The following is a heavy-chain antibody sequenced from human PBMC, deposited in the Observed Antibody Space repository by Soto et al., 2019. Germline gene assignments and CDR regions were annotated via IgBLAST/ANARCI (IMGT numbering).Heavy chain of an antibody. Sequence: ELQLVESGGALVQPGGSLRLSCAASGSTFSDSAMHWVRLASGKGLEWVGRIQTKSNDYATAYGESVKGRFTISRDESKDTAYLQMNSLKADDTAVYFCTCSVSGDTGLHFWGQGTLVTVSS. CDR3: TCSVSGDTGLHF. V-gene: IGHV3-73*02. D-gene: IGHD5-18*01. CDR1: GSTFSDSA. CDR2: IQTKSNDYAT. J-gene: IGHJ4*02.